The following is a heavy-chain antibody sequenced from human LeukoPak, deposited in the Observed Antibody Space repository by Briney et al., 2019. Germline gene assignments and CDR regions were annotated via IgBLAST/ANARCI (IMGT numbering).Heavy chain of an antibody. Sequence: GGSLRLSCAASGFTFSDYYMSWIRQAPGKGLEWVSYISSSSSTIYYADSVKGRFTISRDNAKNSLYLQMNSLRAEDTAVYYCARDLVNRRGRDAFDIWGQGTMVTVSS. CDR1: GFTFSDYY. CDR2: ISSSSSTI. J-gene: IGHJ3*02. CDR3: ARDLVNRRGRDAFDI. D-gene: IGHD1-26*01. V-gene: IGHV3-11*04.